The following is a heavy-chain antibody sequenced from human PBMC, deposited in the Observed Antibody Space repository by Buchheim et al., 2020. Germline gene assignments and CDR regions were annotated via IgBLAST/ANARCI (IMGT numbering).Heavy chain of an antibody. CDR1: GYTFTSYD. Sequence: QVQLVQSGAEVKKPGASVKVSCKASGYTFTSYDINWVRQATGQGLEWMGWMNPNSGNTGYAQKFQGRVTMTRNTSISTAYLELSSLRSEDTAVYYCARGAGGQLYDILTGYRRYPADPWGQGTL. CDR2: MNPNSGNT. CDR3: ARGAGGQLYDILTGYRRYPADP. D-gene: IGHD3-9*01. V-gene: IGHV1-8*01. J-gene: IGHJ5*02.